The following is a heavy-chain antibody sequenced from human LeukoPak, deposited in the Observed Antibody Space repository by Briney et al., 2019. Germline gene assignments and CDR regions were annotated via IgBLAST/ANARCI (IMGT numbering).Heavy chain of an antibody. V-gene: IGHV3-30*04. D-gene: IGHD6-6*01. Sequence: PGGSLRLSCAASGFTFSSYAMHWVRQAPGKGLEWVAVISYDGSNKYYADSVKGRFTISRDNSKNTLYLQMNSLRAEDTAVYYCGRDRGDHIGARPDWVDYWGQGTLVTVSS. CDR1: GFTFSSYA. J-gene: IGHJ4*02. CDR2: ISYDGSNK. CDR3: GRDRGDHIGARPDWVDY.